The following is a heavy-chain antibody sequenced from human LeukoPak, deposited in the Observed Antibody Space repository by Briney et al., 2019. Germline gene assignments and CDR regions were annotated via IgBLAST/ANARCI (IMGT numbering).Heavy chain of an antibody. J-gene: IGHJ5*02. D-gene: IGHD3-3*01. CDR3: ASSYYDFWSGYHAGFDP. CDR2: MNPNSGNT. V-gene: IGHV1-8*01. Sequence: ASVKVSCKASGYTFTSYDINWVRQATGQGLEWMGWMNPNSGNTGYAQKFQGRVTITRNTSISTAYMELSSLRSEDTAVYYCASSYYDFWSGYHAGFDPWGQGTLVTASS. CDR1: GYTFTSYD.